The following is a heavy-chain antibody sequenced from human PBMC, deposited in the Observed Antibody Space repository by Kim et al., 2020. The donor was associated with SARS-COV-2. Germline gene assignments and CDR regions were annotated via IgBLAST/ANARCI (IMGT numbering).Heavy chain of an antibody. D-gene: IGHD5-18*01. CDR2: IYYSGST. V-gene: IGHV4-59*01. CDR3: ARAVHVDTAMAIDS. J-gene: IGHJ5*01. CDR1: GGSISSYY. Sequence: SETLSLTCTVSGGSISSYYWSWIRQPPGKGLEWIGYIYYSGSTNYNPSLKSRVTISVDTSKNQFSLKLSSVTAADTAVYYCARAVHVDTAMAIDSWGQGTLGTLSP.